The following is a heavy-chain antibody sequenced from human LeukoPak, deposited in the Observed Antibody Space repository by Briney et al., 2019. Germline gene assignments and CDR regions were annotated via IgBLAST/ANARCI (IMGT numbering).Heavy chain of an antibody. CDR1: GFTFSSYG. V-gene: IGHV3-33*01. Sequence: TGGSLRLSCAASGFTFSSYGMHWVRQGPGMGLEWVAVIWYDGSNKYYADSVKGRFTISRDNSKNTLYLQMNSLRAEDTAVYYCARDFALRSYDYVWGSYRYTALDYWGQGTLVTVSS. J-gene: IGHJ4*02. CDR2: IWYDGSNK. CDR3: ARDFALRSYDYVWGSYRYTALDY. D-gene: IGHD3-16*02.